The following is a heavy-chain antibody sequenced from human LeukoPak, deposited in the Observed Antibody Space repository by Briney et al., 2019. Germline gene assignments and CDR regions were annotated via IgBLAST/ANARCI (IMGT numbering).Heavy chain of an antibody. CDR3: AKGQSGSFSSLGY. CDR2: ISGSGGST. CDR1: GFTFSRYA. V-gene: IGHV3-23*01. D-gene: IGHD1-26*01. J-gene: IGHJ4*02. Sequence: GGSLRLSCAASGFTFSRYAMSWVRQAPGKGLEWVSAISGSGGSTYYADSVKGRFTISRDNSKNTLYLQMNSLRAEDTAVYYCAKGQSGSFSSLGYWGQGTLVTVSS.